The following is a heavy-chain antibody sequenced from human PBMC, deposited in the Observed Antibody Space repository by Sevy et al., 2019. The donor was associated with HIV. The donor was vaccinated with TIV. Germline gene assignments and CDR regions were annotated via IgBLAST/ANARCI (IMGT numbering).Heavy chain of an antibody. CDR2: IKSKTDGGTT. CDR3: TTRIGGYCSGGSCYGDWYFDL. J-gene: IGHJ2*01. Sequence: GSLRLSCAASGFTFSNAWMSWVRQAPGKGLEWVGRIKSKTDGGTTDYAAPVKGRFTISRDDSKNTLYLQMNSLKTEDTAVYYCTTRIGGYCSGGSCYGDWYFDLWGRGTLVTVSS. D-gene: IGHD2-15*01. CDR1: GFTFSNAW. V-gene: IGHV3-15*01.